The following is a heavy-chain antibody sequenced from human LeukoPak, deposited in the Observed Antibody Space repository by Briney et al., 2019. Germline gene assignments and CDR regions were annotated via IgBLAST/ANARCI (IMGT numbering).Heavy chain of an antibody. J-gene: IGHJ4*02. Sequence: AGGSLRLSCAASGFTFSSYAMSWVRQAPGKGLEWVSAISGSGGSTYYADSVKGRFTNSRDNSQNTLYLQMNGLRAEDTAVYYCAKDSLRVVVAATALDSWGQGTLVTVSS. CDR3: AKDSLRVVVAATALDS. CDR2: ISGSGGST. V-gene: IGHV3-23*01. CDR1: GFTFSSYA. D-gene: IGHD2-15*01.